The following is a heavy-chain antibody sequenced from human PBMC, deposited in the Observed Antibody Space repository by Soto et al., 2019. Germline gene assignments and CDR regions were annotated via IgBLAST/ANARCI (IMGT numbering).Heavy chain of an antibody. CDR1: GGSISSFY. V-gene: IGHV4-59*08. J-gene: IGHJ4*02. CDR3: ASNARRLGSRYGYSFDS. D-gene: IGHD6-6*01. Sequence: QVQLPASVPGLVKPSETLSLTCTGSGGSISSFYWSWIRQPPGKGLEWIAYVSHSGSTNYNPSLRSLLTIPQCTSKNQFSPKVISLTAADTAVYYCASNARRLGSRYGYSFDSWGQGTLVTVSS. CDR2: VSHSGST.